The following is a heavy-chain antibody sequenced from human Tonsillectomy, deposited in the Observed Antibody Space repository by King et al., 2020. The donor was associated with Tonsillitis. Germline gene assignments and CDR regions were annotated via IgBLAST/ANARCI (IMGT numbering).Heavy chain of an antibody. V-gene: IGHV4-4*02. CDR3: ARLTILSGSSTALYYYYYMDV. D-gene: IGHD1-26*01. J-gene: IGHJ6*03. CDR1: GGSISSSNW. CDR2: IYHSGST. Sequence: VQLQESGPGLVKPSGTLSLTCAVSGGSISSSNWWSWVRQPPGKGLEWIGEIYHSGSTNYNPSLKSRVTISVDKSKNQFSLKLSSVTAADTAVYYCARLTILSGSSTALYYYYYMDVWGNGTTVTVSS.